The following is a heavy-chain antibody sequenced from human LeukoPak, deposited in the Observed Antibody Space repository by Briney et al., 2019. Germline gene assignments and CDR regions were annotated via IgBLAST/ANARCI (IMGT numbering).Heavy chain of an antibody. V-gene: IGHV3-21*01. CDR3: ARVRIVATIIDY. D-gene: IGHD5-12*01. CDR2: ISSSSSYI. J-gene: IGHJ4*02. CDR1: GFTFSSYS. Sequence: PGGSLRLSCAASGFTFSSYSMNWVRQAPGKGLEWVSSISSSSSYIYYADSVKGRFTISRDNAKNSLYLQMNRLRAEDTAVYYCARVRIVATIIDYWGQGTLVTVSS.